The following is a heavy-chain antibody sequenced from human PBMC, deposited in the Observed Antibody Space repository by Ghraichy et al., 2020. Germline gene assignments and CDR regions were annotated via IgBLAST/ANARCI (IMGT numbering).Heavy chain of an antibody. CDR1: GFTFSSYW. V-gene: IGHV3-74*01. Sequence: GESLNISCAASGFTFSSYWMHWVRQAPGKGLVWVSRINSDGGSTSYADSVKGRFTISRDNAKNTLYLQMNSLRAEDTAVYYCARDPTNYDAFDIWGQGTMVTVSS. J-gene: IGHJ3*02. D-gene: IGHD2-8*01. CDR3: ARDPTNYDAFDI. CDR2: INSDGGST.